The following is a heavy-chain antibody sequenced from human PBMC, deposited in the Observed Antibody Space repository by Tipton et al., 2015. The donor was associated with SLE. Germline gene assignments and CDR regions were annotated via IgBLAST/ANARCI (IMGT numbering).Heavy chain of an antibody. J-gene: IGHJ4*02. CDR1: GFTFSSYA. CDR2: ISYDGSNK. Sequence: SLRLSCAASGFTFSSYAMHWVRQAPGKGLEWVAVISYDGSNKYYADSVKGRFTISRDNSKSTLYLQMNSLRAEDTAVYYCARNSPSSGDYWGQGTLVTVSS. D-gene: IGHD6-19*01. V-gene: IGHV3-30-3*01. CDR3: ARNSPSSGDY.